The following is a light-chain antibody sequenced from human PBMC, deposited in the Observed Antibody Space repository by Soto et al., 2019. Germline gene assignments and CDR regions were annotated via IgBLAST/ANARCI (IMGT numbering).Light chain of an antibody. Sequence: DIQMTQSLSSLSASVGDRVTITCRASQSISSWLAWYQQKPGKAPKLLIYDASSLESGVPSRFSGSGSGTEFTLTISSLQPDDFATYYCQQRGETFGQGTKVDIK. CDR3: QQRGET. CDR1: QSISSW. J-gene: IGKJ1*01. CDR2: DAS. V-gene: IGKV1-5*01.